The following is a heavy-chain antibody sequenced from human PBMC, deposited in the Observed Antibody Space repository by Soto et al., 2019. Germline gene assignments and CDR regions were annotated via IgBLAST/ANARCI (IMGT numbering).Heavy chain of an antibody. Sequence: PGGSLRLYCAASGFTFSDYYMSWIRQAPGKGLEWLSYSSDSGTFTRYADSVKGRFSIPRDNAKNSLYLQINSLRGEDTAIYYCARSGDNYNLLDYWGQGTPVTVSS. D-gene: IGHD1-1*01. CDR1: GFTFSDYY. J-gene: IGHJ4*02. CDR3: ARSGDNYNLLDY. CDR2: SSDSGTFT. V-gene: IGHV3-11*06.